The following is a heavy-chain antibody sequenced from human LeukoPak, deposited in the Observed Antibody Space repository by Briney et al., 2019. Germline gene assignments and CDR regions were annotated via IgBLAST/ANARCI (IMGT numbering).Heavy chain of an antibody. Sequence: GGALRLSCAASGLSFSSYVMSWVRQAPGKGLEWVSAISGSGGSTYYADSPKGRVTTSRDNSKNTLYLQMNSLRAEDTAVYYCAKDLGYNFWFDYWGQGTLVTVSS. CDR1: GLSFSSYV. CDR2: ISGSGGST. D-gene: IGHD5-24*01. J-gene: IGHJ4*02. V-gene: IGHV3-23*01. CDR3: AKDLGYNFWFDY.